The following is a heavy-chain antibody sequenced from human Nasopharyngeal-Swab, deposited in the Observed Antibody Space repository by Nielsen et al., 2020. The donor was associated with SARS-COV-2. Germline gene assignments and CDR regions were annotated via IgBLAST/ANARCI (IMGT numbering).Heavy chain of an antibody. CDR3: ARDGGDYGDFYFDY. V-gene: IGHV3-30-3*01. CDR1: GFTFSSYA. CDR2: ISYDGINK. J-gene: IGHJ4*02. D-gene: IGHD4-17*01. Sequence: GGSLRLSCAASGFTFSSYAMHWVRQAPGKGLEWVAVISYDGINKYYADSVKGRFTISRDNSKNTLYLQMNSLRAEDTAVYYCARDGGDYGDFYFDYWGQGTLVTVSA.